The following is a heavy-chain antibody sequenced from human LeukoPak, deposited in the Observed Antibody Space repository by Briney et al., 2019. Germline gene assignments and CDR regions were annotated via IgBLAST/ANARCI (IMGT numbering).Heavy chain of an antibody. V-gene: IGHV4-34*01. Sequence: PSETLSLTCAMSGGSFSGYYWSWIRQPPGKGLEWIGEIDHSGGTYYNPSLRSRVSISVDTSKNQFSLKLSSVTAADTAVYYCARGRSSMVRGYYYYYMDVWGKGTTVTISS. CDR1: GGSFSGYY. CDR2: IDHSGGT. D-gene: IGHD3-10*01. J-gene: IGHJ6*03. CDR3: ARGRSSMVRGYYYYYMDV.